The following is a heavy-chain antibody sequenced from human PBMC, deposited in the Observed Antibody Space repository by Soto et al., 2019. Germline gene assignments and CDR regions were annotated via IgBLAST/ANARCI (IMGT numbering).Heavy chain of an antibody. V-gene: IGHV4-61*01. CDR2: IYYSGST. D-gene: IGHD3-22*01. CDR1: GGSVSSGSYY. J-gene: IGHJ6*02. Sequence: KASETLSLTCTVSGGSVSSGSYYWSWIRQPPGKGLEWIGYIYYSGSTNYNPSLKSRVTISVDTSKNQFSLKLSSVTAADTAVYYCARDSPAYYYDSSGYYYYYGMDVWGQGTTVTVSS. CDR3: ARDSPAYYYDSSGYYYYYGMDV.